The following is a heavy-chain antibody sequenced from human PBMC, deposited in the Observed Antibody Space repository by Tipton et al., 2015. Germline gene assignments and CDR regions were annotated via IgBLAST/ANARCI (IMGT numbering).Heavy chain of an antibody. CDR3: ARDVERRYGTDF. J-gene: IGHJ6*02. CDR2: IYNSGST. D-gene: IGHD1-1*01. CDR1: GGSINIGGYY. V-gene: IGHV4-31*03. Sequence: TLSLTCTVSGGSINIGGYYWTWIRQHPGKGLEWIGYIYNSGSTDYNPSLKSRVTISVDTSKNQFSLKLTSATAADTAVYYCARDVERRYGTDFWGQGTTVTVSS.